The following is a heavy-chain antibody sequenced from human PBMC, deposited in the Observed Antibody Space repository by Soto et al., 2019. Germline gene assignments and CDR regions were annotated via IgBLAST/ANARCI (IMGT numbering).Heavy chain of an antibody. V-gene: IGHV3-13*01. CDR1: GFTFSSYD. CDR2: IGTAGDT. D-gene: IGHD3-9*01. Sequence: PGGSLRLSCAASGFTFSSYDMHWVRQATGKGLEWVSAIGTAGDTYYPGSVKGRFTISRENAKNSLYLQMNSLRAEDTAVYYCARALAAYYDILTGYPEYYFDYWGQGTLVTVSS. J-gene: IGHJ4*02. CDR3: ARALAAYYDILTGYPEYYFDY.